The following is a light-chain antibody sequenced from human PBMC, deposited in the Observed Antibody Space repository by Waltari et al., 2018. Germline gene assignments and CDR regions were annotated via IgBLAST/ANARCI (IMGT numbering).Light chain of an antibody. V-gene: IGLV2-23*01. CDR1: SSYVGSSHL. CDR3: CSYVNTNTWV. J-gene: IGLJ3*02. CDR2: EAT. Sequence: QSALTQPASVSGSPGQSIAISCTRTSSYVGSSHLVSWYQHHSGQAPKLILYEATNRPSGVSSRFSGSSSGNTASLTISGLQAEHEADYYCCSYVNTNTWVFGGGTKLTVL.